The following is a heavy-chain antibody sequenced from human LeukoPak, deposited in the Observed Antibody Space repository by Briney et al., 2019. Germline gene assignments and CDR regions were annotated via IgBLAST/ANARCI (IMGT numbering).Heavy chain of an antibody. J-gene: IGHJ4*02. Sequence: GGSLRLSCAASGFTFSSYSMNWVRQAPGKGLEWVSSISSSSSYVYYADSVMGRFTISRDNAKNSLYLQMNSLRAEDTAVYYCARTYYYGSGSSYYFDYWGQGTLVTVSS. CDR1: GFTFSSYS. CDR2: ISSSSSYV. D-gene: IGHD3-10*01. CDR3: ARTYYYGSGSSYYFDY. V-gene: IGHV3-21*01.